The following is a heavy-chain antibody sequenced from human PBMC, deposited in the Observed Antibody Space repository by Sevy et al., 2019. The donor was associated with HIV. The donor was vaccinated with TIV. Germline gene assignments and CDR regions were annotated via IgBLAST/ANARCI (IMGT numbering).Heavy chain of an antibody. J-gene: IGHJ3*01. V-gene: IGHV3-23*01. Sequence: GGSLRLSCAASGFTFTNFALSWVRQAPGRGLEWVSAISSSGSTFYTLSVKGRFTLSRDNFKDTLYLQMNSLRVEDTAIYYCAKADGGCQHGNDAFDLWGHGTMVTVSS. CDR3: AKADGGCQHGNDAFDL. CDR1: GFTFTNFA. CDR2: ISSSGST. D-gene: IGHD1-1*01.